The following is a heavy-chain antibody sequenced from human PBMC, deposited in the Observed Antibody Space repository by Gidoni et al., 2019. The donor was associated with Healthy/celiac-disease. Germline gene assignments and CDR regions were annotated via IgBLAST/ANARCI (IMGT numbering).Heavy chain of an antibody. Sequence: EVQLVASGGGLVQPGGSLRLSCAASGFTFSSYWMSWVRQAPGKGRGWVANIKQDGSEKYYVDSVKGRFTISRDNAKNSLYLQMNSLRAEDTAVYYCARDPKSFQWLRYYYYGMDVWGQGTTVTVSS. D-gene: IGHD6-19*01. CDR1: GFTFSSYW. CDR2: IKQDGSEK. J-gene: IGHJ6*02. CDR3: ARDPKSFQWLRYYYYGMDV. V-gene: IGHV3-7*01.